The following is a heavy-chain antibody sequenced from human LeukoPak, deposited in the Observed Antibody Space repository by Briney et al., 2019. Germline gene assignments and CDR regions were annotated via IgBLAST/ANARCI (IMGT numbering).Heavy chain of an antibody. CDR1: GYTFTSYG. CDR3: ARAGEENWNYAFDI. CDR2: ISAYNGNT. Sequence: ASVKVSCKASGYTFTSYGISWVRQAPGQGLEWMGWISAYNGNTNYAQKLQGRVTMTTDTSTSATYMELRSLRSDDTAVYYCARAGEENWNYAFDIWGQGTMVTVSS. V-gene: IGHV1-18*01. D-gene: IGHD1-7*01. J-gene: IGHJ3*02.